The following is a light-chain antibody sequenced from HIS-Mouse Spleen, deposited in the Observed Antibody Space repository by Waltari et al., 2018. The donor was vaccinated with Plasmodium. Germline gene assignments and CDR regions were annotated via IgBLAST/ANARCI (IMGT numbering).Light chain of an antibody. CDR2: DAS. V-gene: IGKV1-33*01. Sequence: DIQMTQSPSSLSASVGDRVTITCQASQDISNYLNWYQQKPGKAPKLLIYDASNLETGVPSRFSGSGSGTDFTFTISSLQPEDFATYNCQQSYSTWTFGQGTKVEIK. CDR3: QQSYSTWT. CDR1: QDISNY. J-gene: IGKJ1*01.